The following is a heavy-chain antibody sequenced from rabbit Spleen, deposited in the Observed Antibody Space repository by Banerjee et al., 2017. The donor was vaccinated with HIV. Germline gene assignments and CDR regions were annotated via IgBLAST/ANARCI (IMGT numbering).Heavy chain of an antibody. CDR1: GFSFSSVYW. CDR3: ASAYSDVYFNL. CDR2: IYSGDGVST. V-gene: IGHV1S45*01. D-gene: IGHD6-1*01. J-gene: IGHJ4*01. Sequence: QEQLEESGGDLVKPEGSLTLTCIASGFSFSSVYWICWVRQAPGKGLEWIGCIYSGDGVSTQYASWAKGRFTFFKCSADPLNLHMTSLTVADTAIYFCASAYSDVYFNLWGQGTLVTVS.